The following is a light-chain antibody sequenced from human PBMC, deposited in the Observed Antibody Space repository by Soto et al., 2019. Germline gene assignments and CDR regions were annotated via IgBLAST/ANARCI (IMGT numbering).Light chain of an antibody. CDR3: ETWDSYLHV. CDR1: RGDNNYI. Sequence: QAVVTQSIFSSSSLGFSGKLTCTLSRGDNNYIIARHQQLPGKAPWYLMKLEGSGSYNKGSGAPDRFSGSSSGADRFLTISNLQSEDEADYFCETWDSYLHVFGTGTKVTVL. CDR2: LEGSGSY. J-gene: IGLJ1*01. V-gene: IGLV4-60*03.